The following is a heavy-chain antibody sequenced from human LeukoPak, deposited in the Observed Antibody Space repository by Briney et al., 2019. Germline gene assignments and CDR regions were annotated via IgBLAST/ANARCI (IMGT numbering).Heavy chain of an antibody. CDR3: ARRGVSGSWYFFDY. CDR2: IYHTGST. D-gene: IGHD6-13*01. CDR1: GGSISTHY. Sequence: SETLSLTCTVSGGSISTHYWSWIRQPPGRGLEWIGYIYHTGSTNLHPSLKSRVTISVDTSKNQFSLKLRSVTAADTAVYYCARRGVSGSWYFFDYWGQGTLITVSS. J-gene: IGHJ4*02. V-gene: IGHV4-59*11.